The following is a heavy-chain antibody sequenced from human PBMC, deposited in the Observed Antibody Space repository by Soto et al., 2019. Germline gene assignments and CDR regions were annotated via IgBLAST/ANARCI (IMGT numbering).Heavy chain of an antibody. CDR1: GDTFSRNT. CDR2: IIPLFDIA. CDR3: ATEDGVQDIALIPAAIDVMDV. D-gene: IGHD2-2*01. Sequence: QVQLVQSGAEVKKPGSSVKVSCKASGDTFSRNTITWVRQAPGQGLEWMGRIIPLFDIATYAQKFQGRVTITADTSTSTAYMELSSLRSEDTAVYYCATEDGVQDIALIPAAIDVMDVWGQGTTVTVSS. J-gene: IGHJ6*02. V-gene: IGHV1-69*08.